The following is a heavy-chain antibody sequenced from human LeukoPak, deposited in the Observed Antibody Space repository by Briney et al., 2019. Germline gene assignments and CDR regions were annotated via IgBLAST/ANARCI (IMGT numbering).Heavy chain of an antibody. Sequence: ASVKVSCKASGYTFTSYDINWVRQATGQGLEWMGWMNPNSGNTGYAQKFQGRVTITRNTSISTAYMELSSLRSEDTAVYYCASETVAGSAEYFQHWGQGTLVTVSS. CDR2: MNPNSGNT. D-gene: IGHD6-19*01. V-gene: IGHV1-8*03. J-gene: IGHJ1*01. CDR3: ASETVAGSAEYFQH. CDR1: GYTFTSYD.